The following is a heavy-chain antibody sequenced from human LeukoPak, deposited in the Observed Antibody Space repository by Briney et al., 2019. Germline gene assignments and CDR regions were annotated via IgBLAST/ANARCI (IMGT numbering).Heavy chain of an antibody. CDR1: GFTFSGYA. D-gene: IGHD1-1*01. V-gene: IGHV3-23*01. J-gene: IGHJ4*02. Sequence: GGSLRLSCAASGFTFSGYAMSWVRLAPGKGLEWVSAISGSGDSTYYADSVKGRFTISRDNSKNTLFLQLNSLRAEDTAVYYCAKSHASIWNVYDYWGQGTLVTAPS. CDR3: AKSHASIWNVYDY. CDR2: ISGSGDST.